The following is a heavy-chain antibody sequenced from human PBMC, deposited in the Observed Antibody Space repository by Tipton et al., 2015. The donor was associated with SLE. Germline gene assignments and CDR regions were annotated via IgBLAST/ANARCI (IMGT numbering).Heavy chain of an antibody. Sequence: QSGAEVKKTGASVKVSCKADGYTFTSFGISWMRQAPGQGLEWMGIINPSGGSTSYAQKFQGRVTMTRDTSTNTVYMELSSLRSEDTAVYYCARGADSSSSFDYWGQGTLVTVSS. V-gene: IGHV1-46*01. CDR1: GYTFTSFG. D-gene: IGHD6-6*01. J-gene: IGHJ4*02. CDR3: ARGADSSSSFDY. CDR2: INPSGGST.